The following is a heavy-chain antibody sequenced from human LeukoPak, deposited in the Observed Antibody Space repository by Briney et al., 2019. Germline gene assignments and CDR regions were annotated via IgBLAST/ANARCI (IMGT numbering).Heavy chain of an antibody. Sequence: GSVEVSCKASGYTFTSYGISWVRQAPGQGLKWMGWISAYNGSTNYAQKLQGRVTMTTDTSTSTAYMELRSLRSDPTAVYYCARRSGGSWDYYYYMDVWGKGTTVTVSS. CDR1: GYTFTSYG. J-gene: IGHJ6*03. CDR2: ISAYNGST. V-gene: IGHV1-18*01. D-gene: IGHD2-15*01. CDR3: ARRSGGSWDYYYYMDV.